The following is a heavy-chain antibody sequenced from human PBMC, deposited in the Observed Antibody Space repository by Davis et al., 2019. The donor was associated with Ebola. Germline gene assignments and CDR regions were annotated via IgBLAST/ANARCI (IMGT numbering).Heavy chain of an antibody. CDR2: RYHGTDA. CDR3: ARGGSWFDS. Sequence: PSETLSLTCAVSGYSIGSGYHWGWIRQPPGRGLEWIGNRYHGTDASYNPALRSRVTISVDTSKNQFSLKVNSVTAADTAVYYCARGGSWFDSWGQGALVTVSS. V-gene: IGHV4-38-2*01. J-gene: IGHJ5*01. CDR1: GYSIGSGYH.